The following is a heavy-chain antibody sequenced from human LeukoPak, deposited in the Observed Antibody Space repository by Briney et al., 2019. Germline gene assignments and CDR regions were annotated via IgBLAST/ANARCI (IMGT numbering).Heavy chain of an antibody. CDR2: INPNINGT. Sequence: ASVKVSCQASGYIFTSYAMNWVRQAPGQGLEWMGWINPNINGTNYAQKFQGRVTMTGDRSISTAYMELSRLRSDDTAVYYCARERTPGSGYGVDYWGQGTVVTVSS. CDR3: ARERTPGSGYGVDY. J-gene: IGHJ4*02. V-gene: IGHV1-2*02. CDR1: GYIFTSYA. D-gene: IGHD6-25*01.